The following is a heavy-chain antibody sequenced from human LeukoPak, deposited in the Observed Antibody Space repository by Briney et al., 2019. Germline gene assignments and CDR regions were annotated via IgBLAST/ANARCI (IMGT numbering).Heavy chain of an antibody. CDR2: IYRIGNT. CDR3: AGRGQRYFRD. V-gene: IGHV4-4*08. J-gene: IGHJ1*01. CDR1: GDSISSDY. Sequence: SETLSLTCSVSGDSISSDYWSWIRQPPGKGLEWIGYIYRIGNTDYNPSLKSRVTILLDTSKNQLSLNLTSVTAADTAVYYCAGRGQRYFRDWGQGTLVTVSS.